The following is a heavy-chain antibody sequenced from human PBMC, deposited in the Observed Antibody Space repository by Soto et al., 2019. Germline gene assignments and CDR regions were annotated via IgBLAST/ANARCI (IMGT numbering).Heavy chain of an antibody. CDR3: ARDLMHGAFDS. D-gene: IGHD3-10*01. CDR2: ISSTSTFI. Sequence: EVHLVESGGGLVKPGASLRLSCAASGFTFSTYSMNWVRQAPGEGLEWVSSISSTSTFIYYADSLKGRFTISRDNAKSSLYLQMNSLRAEDTAVYYCARDLMHGAFDSWGQGTLVTVSS. CDR1: GFTFSTYS. J-gene: IGHJ4*02. V-gene: IGHV3-21*01.